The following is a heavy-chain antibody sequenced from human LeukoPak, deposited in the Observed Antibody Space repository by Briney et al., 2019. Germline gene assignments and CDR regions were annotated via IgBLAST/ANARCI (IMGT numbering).Heavy chain of an antibody. V-gene: IGHV3-7*05. CDR1: GFTFSDYW. CDR3: AKGRYYYDNSDAFEI. Sequence: GGSLRLSCTGSGFTFSDYWMTWARQAPGKGLEWVANLRPDGSDKYYVDSVKGRFTISRDNAKKLVYLQMNSLRAEDTAVYHCAKGRYYYDNSDAFEIWGQGTMVTVSS. J-gene: IGHJ3*02. D-gene: IGHD3-22*01. CDR2: LRPDGSDK.